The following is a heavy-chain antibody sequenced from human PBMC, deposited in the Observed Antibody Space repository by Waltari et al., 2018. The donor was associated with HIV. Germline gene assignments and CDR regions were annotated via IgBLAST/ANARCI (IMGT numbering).Heavy chain of an antibody. Sequence: QVQLVQSGSELKKPGASVRVSCKASGYSITSHAINWVRQAPGQGLEWMGWINPGTGNPTYAPGFTGRFVFSVDSTVRTAYLQISSLMVDDTAVYYCARTLVSSGLVRFDPWGQGTLVTVSS. CDR1: GYSITSHA. J-gene: IGHJ5*02. D-gene: IGHD6-6*01. V-gene: IGHV7-4-1*02. CDR3: ARTLVSSGLVRFDP. CDR2: INPGTGNP.